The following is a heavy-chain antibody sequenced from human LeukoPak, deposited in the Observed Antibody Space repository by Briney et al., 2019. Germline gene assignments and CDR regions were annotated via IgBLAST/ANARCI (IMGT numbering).Heavy chain of an antibody. V-gene: IGHV4-59*01. CDR1: GASISSYY. Sequence: SETLSLTCTVSGASISSYYWSWIRQPPGKGLEWIGYIYYTGSTNYNPSLKSRVTISVDTSKNQFPLKLSSVTAADTAVYYCARGYYDLPYWGQGTLVTVSS. CDR3: ARGYYDLPY. D-gene: IGHD3-3*01. CDR2: IYYTGST. J-gene: IGHJ4*02.